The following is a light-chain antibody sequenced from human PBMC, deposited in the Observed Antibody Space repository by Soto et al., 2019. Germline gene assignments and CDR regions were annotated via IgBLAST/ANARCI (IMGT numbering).Light chain of an antibody. J-gene: IGKJ3*01. V-gene: IGKV3-15*01. CDR2: GAS. CDR3: QQYNSWVPD. Sequence: EIVMTQSPATLSVFPGERATLSCRASQSVSSNLAWYQQKPGQAPRLLIYGASTRATGIPDRFSGSGSGTEFTLTISSLQSGDFAVYYCQQYNSWVPDFGPGTKVDIK. CDR1: QSVSSN.